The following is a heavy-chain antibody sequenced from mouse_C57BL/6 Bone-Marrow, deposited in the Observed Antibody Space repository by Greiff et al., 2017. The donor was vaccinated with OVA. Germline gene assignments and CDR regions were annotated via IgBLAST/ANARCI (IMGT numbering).Heavy chain of an antibody. Sequence: QVQLKESGAELVKPGASVKLSCKASGYTFTSYWMHWVKQRPGQGLEWIGMIHPNSGSTNYNEKFKSKATLTVDKSSSTAYMQLSSLTSEDSAVYYGASCGDYDGAMDYWGQGTSVTVSS. CDR3: ASCGDYDGAMDY. CDR1: GYTFTSYW. CDR2: IHPNSGST. D-gene: IGHD2-4*01. J-gene: IGHJ4*01. V-gene: IGHV1-64*01.